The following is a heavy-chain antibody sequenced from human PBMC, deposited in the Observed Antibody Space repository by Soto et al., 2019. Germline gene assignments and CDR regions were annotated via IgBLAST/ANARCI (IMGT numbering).Heavy chain of an antibody. D-gene: IGHD6-19*01. V-gene: IGHV1-18*01. CDR3: GRGLGGGWYYFDY. CDR1: GYTFINYG. Sequence: QGQLVQSGVEVKKPGASVKVSCKASGYTFINYGIGWVRQAPGQGLEWMGWITVNSGNTNYPQKFQGRVTMTTDTTTSKACRGLRSLTSDDTAVYYCGRGLGGGWYYFDYWGPGTLVTVSS. CDR2: ITVNSGNT. J-gene: IGHJ4*02.